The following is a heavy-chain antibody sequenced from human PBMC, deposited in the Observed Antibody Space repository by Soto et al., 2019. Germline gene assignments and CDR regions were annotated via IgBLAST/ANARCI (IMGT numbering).Heavy chain of an antibody. V-gene: IGHV3-23*01. CDR2: LLRSGSTT. CDR3: AKDAISGDGVWLLDS. D-gene: IGHD4-17*01. CDR1: GFTFSNYA. Sequence: GGSLRLSCAASGFTFSNYAMTWARQAPGKGLEWVSSLLRSGSTTYYADSVKGRFTISSDISASSLYLQMDSLRAEDTAVYYCAKDAISGDGVWLLDSWGQGTVVTVS. J-gene: IGHJ5*02.